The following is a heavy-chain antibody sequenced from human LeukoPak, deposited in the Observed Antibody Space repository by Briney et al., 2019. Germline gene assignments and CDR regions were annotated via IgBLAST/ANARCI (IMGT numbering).Heavy chain of an antibody. Sequence: SETLSLTCAASSGSISSGDFPWSWIRQPPGKGLEWIGYIFHTGHTSYNPSLKSRVTISVDMSKNQLSLRLTSVTAADTAVYYCAGGFYGAGSHFDYWGQGTLVTVSS. CDR1: SGSISSGDFP. D-gene: IGHD3-10*01. CDR2: IFHTGHT. CDR3: AGGFYGAGSHFDY. J-gene: IGHJ4*02. V-gene: IGHV4-30-2*01.